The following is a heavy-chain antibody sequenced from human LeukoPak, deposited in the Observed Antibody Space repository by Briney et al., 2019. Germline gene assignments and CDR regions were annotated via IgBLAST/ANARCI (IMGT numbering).Heavy chain of an antibody. J-gene: IGHJ4*02. CDR3: ARETLNDSSGWIAY. Sequence: ASVKVSCKASGYTFTGYYMHWVRQAPGQGLEWMGWINPNSGGTNYAQKFQGRVTMTRDTSISTAYMELSRLRSDDTAVYYCARETLNDSSGWIAYWGQGTLVTVSS. V-gene: IGHV1-2*02. D-gene: IGHD3-22*01. CDR1: GYTFTGYY. CDR2: INPNSGGT.